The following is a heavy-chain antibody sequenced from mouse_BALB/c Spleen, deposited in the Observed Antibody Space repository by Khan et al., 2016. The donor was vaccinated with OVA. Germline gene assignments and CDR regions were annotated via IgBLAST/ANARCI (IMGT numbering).Heavy chain of an antibody. D-gene: IGHD2-4*01. Sequence: QVQLKESGPGLVQPSQSLSITCTVSGFSLTTYGVHWVRQSPGKGLVWLGVLWSGGTTDYIAAFISRLSITKDNSKSQVFFKMNSLQANDTAIYYCARNYDYDEVLAYWGQGTLVTVSA. CDR1: GFSLTTYG. CDR3: ARNYDYDEVLAY. V-gene: IGHV2-2*02. CDR2: LWSGGTT. J-gene: IGHJ3*01.